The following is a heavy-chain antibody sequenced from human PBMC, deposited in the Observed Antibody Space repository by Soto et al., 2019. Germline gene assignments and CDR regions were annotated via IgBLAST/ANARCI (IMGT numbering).Heavy chain of an antibody. D-gene: IGHD6-6*01. CDR1: GYTFTSYG. J-gene: IGHJ6*03. CDR2: ISAYNGNT. CDR3: ARASARLRYYYYYYMEV. V-gene: IGHV1-18*01. Sequence: ASVKVSCKASGYTFTSYGISWVRQAPGQGFEWMGWISAYNGNTNYAQKLQGRVTMTTDTSTSTAYMELRSLRSDDTAVYYCARASARLRYYYYYYMEVWGKGTTVTVSS.